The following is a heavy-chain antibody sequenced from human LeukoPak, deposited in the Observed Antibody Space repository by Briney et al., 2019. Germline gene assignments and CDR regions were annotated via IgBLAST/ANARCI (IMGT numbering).Heavy chain of an antibody. D-gene: IGHD3-22*01. CDR1: GGSISSGGYY. J-gene: IGHJ3*02. CDR3: ARYVNDSSGYRSRNDAFDI. V-gene: IGHV4-31*03. Sequence: PSQTLSLTCTVSGGSISSGGYYWSWIRQHPGKGLEWIGYIYYSGSTYYNPSLKSRVTISVDTSKNQFSLKLSSVTAADTAVYYCARYVNDSSGYRSRNDAFDIWGQGTMVTVSS. CDR2: IYYSGST.